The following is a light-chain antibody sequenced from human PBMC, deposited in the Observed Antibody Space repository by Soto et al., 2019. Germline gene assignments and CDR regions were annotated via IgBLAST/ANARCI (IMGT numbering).Light chain of an antibody. Sequence: ETVLTQSPATLSLSPGERATLSGRASQTVSSYLAWYQQKPGQAPRLLIYDASNRATGIPARFSGSGSGTDFTLTISSLEPEDFAVYYCQQRSDWLTFGGGTKVEIK. CDR1: QTVSSY. V-gene: IGKV3-11*01. CDR2: DAS. CDR3: QQRSDWLT. J-gene: IGKJ4*01.